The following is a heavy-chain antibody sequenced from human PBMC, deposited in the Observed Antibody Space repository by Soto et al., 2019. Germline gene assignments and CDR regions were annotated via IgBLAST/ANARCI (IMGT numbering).Heavy chain of an antibody. CDR1: DGSVSSGSYY. CDR2: IYSSGST. CDR3: ARDSLALFDS. D-gene: IGHD5-12*01. Sequence: KPSETLSLTCTVSDGSVSSGSYYWTWIRQPPGKGLEWIGYIYSSGSTLYNPSLKSRVIISVDTSMIQFSLKLSSVTAADTAVYYCARDSLALFDSWGQGTLVTVSS. J-gene: IGHJ4*02. V-gene: IGHV4-61*01.